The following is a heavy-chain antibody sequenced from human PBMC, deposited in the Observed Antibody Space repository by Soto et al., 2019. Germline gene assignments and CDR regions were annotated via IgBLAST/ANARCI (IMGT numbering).Heavy chain of an antibody. CDR2: IWYDGSNK. V-gene: IGHV3-33*01. CDR3: AREYYYGSGSYYNWLLDYYYGMDV. D-gene: IGHD3-10*01. J-gene: IGHJ6*02. CDR1: GFTFSSYG. Sequence: GGSLRLSCAASGFTFSSYGMHWVRQAPGKGLEWVAVIWYDGSNKYYADSVKGRFTISRDNSKDTLYLQMNSLRAEDTAVYYCAREYYYGSGSYYNWLLDYYYGMDVWGQGTTVTVSS.